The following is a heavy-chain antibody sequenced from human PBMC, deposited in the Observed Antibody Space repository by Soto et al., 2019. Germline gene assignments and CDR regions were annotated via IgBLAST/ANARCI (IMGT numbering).Heavy chain of an antibody. V-gene: IGHV1-69*13. Sequence: ASVKVSCKASGGTFTSYAISWVRQAPGQGLEWMGGIIPIFGTANYAQKFQGRVTITADESTSTAYMELSSLRSEDTAVYYCARESRRGYSGYDLFDGFHYWGQGTLVTVSS. CDR2: IIPIFGTA. CDR3: ARESRRGYSGYDLFDGFHY. J-gene: IGHJ4*02. D-gene: IGHD5-12*01. CDR1: GGTFTSYA.